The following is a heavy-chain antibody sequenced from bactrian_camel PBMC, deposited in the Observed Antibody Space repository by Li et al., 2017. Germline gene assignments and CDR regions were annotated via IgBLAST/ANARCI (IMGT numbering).Heavy chain of an antibody. V-gene: IGHV3S1*01. CDR3: AAADTWALGFIREHEYKW. CDR2: IRTGYPYT. J-gene: IGHJ4*01. Sequence: VQLVESGGGSVQTGGSLKLSCVVSGWPYTAACLGWFRQAPGKEREGVASIRTGYPYTSDYADSVKGRFTISQDNAGNTLYLQMNSLQPEDTAVYYCAAADTWALGFIREHEYKWWGQGTQVTVS. D-gene: IGHD5*01. CDR1: GWPYTAAC.